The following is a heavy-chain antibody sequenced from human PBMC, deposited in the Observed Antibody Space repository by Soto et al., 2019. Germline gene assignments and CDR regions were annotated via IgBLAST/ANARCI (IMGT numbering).Heavy chain of an antibody. CDR1: RFTFSSYG. CDR2: ISSSSSII. J-gene: IGHJ4*02. Sequence: EVQLVDSGGGLVHPGGSLRLSCVASRFTFSSYGMNWVRQAPGKGLEWVAYISSSSSIIYYADSVNGPFTISRDNAKNSMYLHMNSLRAEDTAMYYCASENPRSDSRTWYFDCWGQGTLVTVSS. D-gene: IGHD6-13*01. V-gene: IGHV3-48*01. CDR3: ASENPRSDSRTWYFDC.